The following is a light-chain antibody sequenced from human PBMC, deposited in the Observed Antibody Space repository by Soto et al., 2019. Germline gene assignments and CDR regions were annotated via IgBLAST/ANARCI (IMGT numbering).Light chain of an antibody. CDR1: QSLLHSNGYNY. J-gene: IGKJ2*01. V-gene: IGKV2-28*01. CDR3: MQPLQTSTT. CDR2: LGS. Sequence: DIVMTQSTLSLPVTPGEPASISCRSSQSLLHSNGYNYLDWYLQKPGQSPQLLIYLGSNRSSGVHDRFSGSGSDTDFTLKISRVEAEDVGVYYFMQPLQTSTTFGQGTTLEI.